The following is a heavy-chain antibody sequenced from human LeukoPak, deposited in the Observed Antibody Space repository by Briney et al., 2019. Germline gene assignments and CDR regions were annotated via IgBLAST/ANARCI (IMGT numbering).Heavy chain of an antibody. CDR3: AEGMWVMAKGGGRGNYYYMDV. D-gene: IGHD2-8*01. CDR1: GFTFTSSA. Sequence: SVKVSCKASGFTFTSSAMQWVRQARGQRLEWIGWIVVGSGNTNYAQKFQERVTITRDMSTSTAYMELSSLRSEDTAVYYCAEGMWVMAKGGGRGNYYYMDVWGKGTTVTVSS. V-gene: IGHV1-58*02. CDR2: IVVGSGNT. J-gene: IGHJ6*03.